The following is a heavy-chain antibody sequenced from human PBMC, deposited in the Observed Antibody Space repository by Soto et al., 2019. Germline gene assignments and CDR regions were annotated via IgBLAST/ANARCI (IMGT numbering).Heavy chain of an antibody. D-gene: IGHD3-9*01. Sequence: ASVKVSCKVSGYTLTELSMHWVRQAPGKGLEWMGGFDPEDGETIYAQKFQGRVTITRDTSASTAYMELSSLRSEDTAVYYCARVTGYYAPDYWGQGTLVTVS. V-gene: IGHV1-24*01. CDR2: FDPEDGET. CDR1: GYTLTELS. CDR3: ARVTGYYAPDY. J-gene: IGHJ4*02.